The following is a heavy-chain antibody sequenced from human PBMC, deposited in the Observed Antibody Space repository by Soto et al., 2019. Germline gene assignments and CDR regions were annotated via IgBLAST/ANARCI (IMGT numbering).Heavy chain of an antibody. D-gene: IGHD6-13*01. J-gene: IGHJ4*01. V-gene: IGHV1-18*01. CDR2: ISAYNGNT. Sequence: GASGKVSCKACGYSFTCFCISWFRQSPGQVLEWMGWISAYNGNTNYAQKLQGRVTMTTDTSTSTAYIELSFLSSDDTPLYYCASDRQRLVRGYFEXWG. CDR3: ASDRQRLVRGYFEX. CDR1: GYSFTCFC.